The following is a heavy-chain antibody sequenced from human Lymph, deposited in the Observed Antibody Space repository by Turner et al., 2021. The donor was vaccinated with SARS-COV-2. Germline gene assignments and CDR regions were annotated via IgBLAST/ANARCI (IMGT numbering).Heavy chain of an antibody. CDR2: ISSSSTYT. V-gene: IGHV3-11*06. J-gene: IGHJ6*02. D-gene: IGHD3-22*01. Sequence: QVQLVESGGGLVKPGGSLRPPCAASGFTFSDYYMSWLRQAPGKGLEWVSYISSSSTYTNDADSVKGRFTISRDNAKNSMYVQMNSLRAEDTAVYYCARGLLPYYYYGMDVWGQGTTVTVSS. CDR1: GFTFSDYY. CDR3: ARGLLPYYYYGMDV.